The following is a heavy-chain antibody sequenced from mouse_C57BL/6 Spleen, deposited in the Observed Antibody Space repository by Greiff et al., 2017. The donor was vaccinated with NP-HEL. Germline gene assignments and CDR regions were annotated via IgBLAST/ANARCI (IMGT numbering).Heavy chain of an antibody. J-gene: IGHJ2*01. CDR3: ARDGAGTEEYYFDY. CDR2: ISYSGST. D-gene: IGHD4-1*01. CDR1: GYSITSDY. Sequence: EVQLQESGPGLAKPSQTLSLTCSVTGYSITSDYWNWIRKFPGNKLEYMGYISYSGSTYYNPSLKSRLSITRDTAKNKYYLQLKTVTTEDTATYYCARDGAGTEEYYFDYWGQGTTLTVSS. V-gene: IGHV3-8*01.